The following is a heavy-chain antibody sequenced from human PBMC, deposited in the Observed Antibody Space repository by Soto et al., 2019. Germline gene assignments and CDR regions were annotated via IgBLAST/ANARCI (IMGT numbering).Heavy chain of an antibody. J-gene: IGHJ6*02. CDR2: IYYSGST. CDR1: GGSISSSSYY. Sequence: PSETLSLTCTVSGGSISSSSYYWGWIRQPPGKGLEWIGSIYYSGSTYYNPSLKSRVTISVDTSKNQFSLKLSSVTAADTAVYYCARHPYSSSYLYYYYYGMDVWGQGTTVTVS. D-gene: IGHD6-13*01. CDR3: ARHPYSSSYLYYYYYGMDV. V-gene: IGHV4-39*01.